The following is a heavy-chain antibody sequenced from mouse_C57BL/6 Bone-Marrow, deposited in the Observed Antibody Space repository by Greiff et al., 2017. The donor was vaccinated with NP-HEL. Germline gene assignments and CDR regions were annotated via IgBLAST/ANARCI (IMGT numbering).Heavy chain of an antibody. CDR3: AGCAVGTTVVATRYFDV. CDR1: GYSFTGYY. J-gene: IGHJ1*03. D-gene: IGHD1-1*01. V-gene: IGHV1-42*01. Sequence: VQLQQSGPELVKPGASVKISCKASGYSFTGYYMNWVKQSPEKSLEWIGEINPSTGGTTYNQKFKAKATLTVDKSSSTAYMQLKSLTSEDSAVYYCAGCAVGTTVVATRYFDVWGTGTTVTVSS. CDR2: INPSTGGT.